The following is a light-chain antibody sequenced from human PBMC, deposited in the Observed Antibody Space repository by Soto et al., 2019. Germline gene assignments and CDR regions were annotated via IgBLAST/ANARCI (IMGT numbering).Light chain of an antibody. CDR1: QSVSSY. V-gene: IGKV3-15*01. CDR3: QQYYDTRT. Sequence: EIVLTQSPATLSLSPGERATLSCRASQSVSSYLAWYQQKPGQAPKLLIHWASTRESGVPDRFSGSGSGTDFTLTISSLQAEDAAVYYCQQYYDTRTFGQGTNLEIK. J-gene: IGKJ2*01. CDR2: WAS.